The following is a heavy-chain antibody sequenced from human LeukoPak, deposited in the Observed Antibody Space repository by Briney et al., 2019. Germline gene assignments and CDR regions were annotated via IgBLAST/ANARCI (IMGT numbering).Heavy chain of an antibody. J-gene: IGHJ5*02. CDR1: GFSFSNYE. Sequence: GGSLRLSCAASGFSFSNYEMNWVRQAPGKGLEWISYITASSTTIYYADSVKGRFTISRDNAKKSLYLEMNNLRAEDTAVYYCATDGAGFDTWGQGVLVTVSS. CDR2: ITASSTTI. V-gene: IGHV3-48*03. CDR3: ATDGAGFDT.